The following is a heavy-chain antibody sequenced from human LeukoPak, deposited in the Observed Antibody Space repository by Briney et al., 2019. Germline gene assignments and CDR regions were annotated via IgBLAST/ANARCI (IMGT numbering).Heavy chain of an antibody. D-gene: IGHD3-10*01. CDR2: VYTSGGT. J-gene: IGHJ4*02. CDR3: ARGGTYGSGRHQHTTLDY. V-gene: IGHV4-4*07. Sequence: SETLSLTCSVSGGSISNDYWSWIRQAAGKELEWIGRVYTSGGTNYNPSLKSRVTISLDKSKKQFSLNLNSVTAADTAVYYCARGGTYGSGRHQHTTLDYWGPGTLVTVSS. CDR1: GGSISNDY.